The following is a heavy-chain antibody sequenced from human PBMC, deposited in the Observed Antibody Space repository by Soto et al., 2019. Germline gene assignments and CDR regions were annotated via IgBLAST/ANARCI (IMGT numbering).Heavy chain of an antibody. CDR3: ASPPQGGLNYYFDY. D-gene: IGHD3-16*01. CDR2: IIPIFGTA. V-gene: IGHV1-69*01. J-gene: IGHJ4*02. Sequence: QVQLVQSGAEVKTPGSSVKVSCKASGGTFSSYAISWVRQAPGQGLEWMGGIIPIFGTANYAQKFQGRVTITADESTSTAYMELSSLRSEDTAVYYCASPPQGGLNYYFDYWGQGTLVTVSS. CDR1: GGTFSSYA.